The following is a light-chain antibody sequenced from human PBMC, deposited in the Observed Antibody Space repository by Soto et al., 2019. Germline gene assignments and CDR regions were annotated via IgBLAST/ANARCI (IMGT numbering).Light chain of an antibody. CDR2: DVS. CDR1: SSDVGGYNY. J-gene: IGLJ1*01. Sequence: QSALTQPRSVSGSRGQSATISCTGTSSDVGGYNYVSWYQQHPGTAPKLMIYDVSMRPSGVPDRFSGSKSGNTASLTISGLQAEDEADYYCCSYAGSYTFYVFGTGTKVTVL. V-gene: IGLV2-11*01. CDR3: CSYAGSYTFYV.